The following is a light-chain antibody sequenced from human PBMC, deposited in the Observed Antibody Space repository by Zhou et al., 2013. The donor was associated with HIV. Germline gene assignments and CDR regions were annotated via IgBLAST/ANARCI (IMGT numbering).Light chain of an antibody. V-gene: IGKV1-27*01. CDR3: QQYSSYST. Sequence: DIQMTQSPSSLSASVGDRVTITCRASHDISNFLAWYQHQPGKPPKVLIYAASTLQFGVPSRFIGSGSGTDFTLTISSLEPEDAATYYCQQYSSYSTFGQGTKLEI. CDR2: AAS. CDR1: HDISNF. J-gene: IGKJ2*01.